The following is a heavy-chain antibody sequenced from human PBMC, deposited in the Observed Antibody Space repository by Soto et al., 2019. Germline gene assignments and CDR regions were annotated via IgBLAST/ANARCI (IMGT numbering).Heavy chain of an antibody. V-gene: IGHV1-2*04. Sequence: ASVKVSCKASGYTFTGYYMHWVRQAPGQGLEWMGWINPNSGGTNYAQKFQGWVTMTRDTSTSTAYMELSRLRSDDTAVYYCAREPYSDTAMVSYYYGMDVWGQGTTVTVSS. CDR2: INPNSGGT. J-gene: IGHJ6*02. D-gene: IGHD5-18*01. CDR3: AREPYSDTAMVSYYYGMDV. CDR1: GYTFTGYY.